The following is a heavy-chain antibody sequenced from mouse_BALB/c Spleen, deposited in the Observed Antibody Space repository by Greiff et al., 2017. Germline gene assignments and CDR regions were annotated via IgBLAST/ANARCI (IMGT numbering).Heavy chain of an antibody. J-gene: IGHJ4*01. CDR2: IYPYNGGT. D-gene: IGHD4-1*01. CDR3: AITGTDYYAMDY. V-gene: IGHV1S29*02. CDR1: GYTFTDYN. Sequence: VQLQQSGPELVKPGASVKISCKASGYTFTDYNMHWVKQSHGKSLEWIGYIYPYNGGTGYNQKFKSKATLTVDNSSSTAYMELRSLTSEDSAVYYCAITGTDYYAMDYWGQGTSVTVSS.